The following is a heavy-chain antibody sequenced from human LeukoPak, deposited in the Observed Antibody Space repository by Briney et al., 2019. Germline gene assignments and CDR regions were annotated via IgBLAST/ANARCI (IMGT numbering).Heavy chain of an antibody. Sequence: PGRSLRLSCAASGFTFDDYAMHWVRQAPGKGLEWVSGISWNSGSIGYADSVKGRFTISRDNAKNSLYLQMNSLRAEDTALYYCAKDLRYFDWSDAFDIWGQGTMVTVSS. V-gene: IGHV3-9*01. CDR1: GFTFDDYA. J-gene: IGHJ3*02. D-gene: IGHD3-9*01. CDR3: AKDLRYFDWSDAFDI. CDR2: ISWNSGSI.